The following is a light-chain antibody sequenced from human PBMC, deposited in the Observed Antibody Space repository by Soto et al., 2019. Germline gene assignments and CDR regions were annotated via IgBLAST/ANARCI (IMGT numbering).Light chain of an antibody. CDR3: SSYVGSNNFYV. V-gene: IGLV2-8*01. CDR1: SSDVGGYNY. J-gene: IGLJ1*01. CDR2: EVS. Sequence: QSALTQPPSASGSPGQSVAISCTGTSSDVGGYNYVSWYQQHPGKAPKLMIYEVSKRPSGVPDRFSGSKSGNTASLTVSRLQAEDEADYYCSSYVGSNNFYVFGTGSQGHRP.